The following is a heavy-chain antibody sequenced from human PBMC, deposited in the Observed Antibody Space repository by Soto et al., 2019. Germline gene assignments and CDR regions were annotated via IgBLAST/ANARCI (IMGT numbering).Heavy chain of an antibody. Sequence: QVQLVESGGGVVQPGRSLRLSCSASGFTFSDFEMYWIRQAPGKGLDWVSFISYDGSNQYYAGSVKGRFTISRDNSKNPLFLLMGRLRPGGPAVYFWASRAGTAPRFDFWGQGTLVTVSS. CDR3: ASRAGTAPRFDF. D-gene: IGHD1-7*01. CDR1: GFTFSDFE. V-gene: IGHV3-30-3*01. CDR2: ISYDGSNQ. J-gene: IGHJ4*02.